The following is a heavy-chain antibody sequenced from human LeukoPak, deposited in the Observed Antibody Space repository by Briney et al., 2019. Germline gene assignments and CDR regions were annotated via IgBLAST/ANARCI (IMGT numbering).Heavy chain of an antibody. CDR2: ISGSGGNT. J-gene: IGHJ4*02. Sequence: GGSLRLSCAASGFTFSSYAMSWVRQAPGGGLEWVSTISGSGGNTYHADSVRGRFTISRDNSKNTLYLQMNSLRAEDTAIYYCAKVSWANYFDYWGQGTLVTVSS. CDR1: GFTFSSYA. D-gene: IGHD6-13*01. V-gene: IGHV3-23*01. CDR3: AKVSWANYFDY.